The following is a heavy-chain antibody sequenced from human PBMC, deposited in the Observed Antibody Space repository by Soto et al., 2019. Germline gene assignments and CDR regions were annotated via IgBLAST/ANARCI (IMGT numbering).Heavy chain of an antibody. D-gene: IGHD5-12*01. Sequence: SETLSLTCSVSGGSISSYYWSWIRQPAGKGLEWIGRIYTSGSTNYNPSLKSRVTISVDTSKNQFSLKLSSVTAADTAVYYCARAPYSGYDLGTYYFDYWGQGTLVTVSS. CDR2: IYTSGST. V-gene: IGHV4-4*07. CDR1: GGSISSYY. J-gene: IGHJ4*02. CDR3: ARAPYSGYDLGTYYFDY.